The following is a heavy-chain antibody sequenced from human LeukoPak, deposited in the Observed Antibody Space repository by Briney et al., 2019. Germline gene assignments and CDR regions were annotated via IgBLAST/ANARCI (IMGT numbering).Heavy chain of an antibody. CDR3: ARASGSAGYQPPEFFQH. V-gene: IGHV1-18*01. CDR1: GYSFSSYG. D-gene: IGHD3-10*01. J-gene: IGHJ1*01. Sequence: ASVKVSCKTSGYSFSSYGISWVRQTPGQGLEWMGWISGYNGNTYYSQKFQGRVTMTIDTPTGTAYMEVRSLRSDDTGMNYCARASGSAGYQPPEFFQHWGQGTLVTVSS. CDR2: ISGYNGNT.